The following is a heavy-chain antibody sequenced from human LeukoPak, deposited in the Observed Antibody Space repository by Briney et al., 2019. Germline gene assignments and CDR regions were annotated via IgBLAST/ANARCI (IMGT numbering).Heavy chain of an antibody. J-gene: IGHJ6*02. CDR3: ARGGYAHYYGMDV. D-gene: IGHD5-18*01. Sequence: GGSLRLSCAASGFTVSTNYMSWVRQAPGKGLEWVSVIYSGGTTNYADSARGRFTISRDNSKNTVYLQMNSLRAEDTAVYYCARGGYAHYYGMDVWGQGTTVTVSS. CDR1: GFTVSTNY. CDR2: IYSGGTT. V-gene: IGHV3-53*01.